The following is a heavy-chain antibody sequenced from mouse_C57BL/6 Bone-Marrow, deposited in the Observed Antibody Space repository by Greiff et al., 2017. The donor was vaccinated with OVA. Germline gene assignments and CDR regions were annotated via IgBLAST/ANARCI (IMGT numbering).Heavy chain of an antibody. CDR1: GYTFTSYW. D-gene: IGHD1-1*01. V-gene: IGHV1-55*01. CDR3: ARGEILLRYFDY. CDR2: IYPGSGST. J-gene: IGHJ2*01. Sequence: QVQLQQPGAELVKPGASVKMSCKASGYTFTSYWITWVKQRPGQGLEWIGDIYPGSGSTNYNEKFKSKATLTVDTSSSTAYMQLSSQTSEDSAVYYCARGEILLRYFDYWGQGTTLTVSS.